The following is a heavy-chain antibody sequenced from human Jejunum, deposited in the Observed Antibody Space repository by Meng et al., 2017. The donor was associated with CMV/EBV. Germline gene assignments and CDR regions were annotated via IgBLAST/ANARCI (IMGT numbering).Heavy chain of an antibody. CDR1: GFAFSSHA. CDR2: ISDAGLAT. Sequence: FGFAFSSHAMSWVRQVPGRRPGWVAGISDAGLATYYADSVKGRFTISRDNSNSTLFLQMDGLRGDDTAVYFCARDVGYTVTAPFDYWGQGSVVTVSS. V-gene: IGHV3-23*01. CDR3: ARDVGYTVTAPFDY. D-gene: IGHD4-11*01. J-gene: IGHJ4*02.